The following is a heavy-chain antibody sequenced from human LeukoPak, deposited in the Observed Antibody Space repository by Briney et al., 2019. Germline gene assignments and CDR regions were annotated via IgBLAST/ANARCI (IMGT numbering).Heavy chain of an antibody. D-gene: IGHD2-2*01. Sequence: ASVKVSCKASGYTFTGYYMHWVRQAPGQGLEWMGWINPNSGGTNYAQKFQGRVTMTRDTSISTAYMELSRLRSDDTAVYYCARAGLGYCSSTSCSFYMDVWGKGPRSPSP. J-gene: IGHJ6*03. CDR1: GYTFTGYY. CDR2: INPNSGGT. V-gene: IGHV1-2*02. CDR3: ARAGLGYCSSTSCSFYMDV.